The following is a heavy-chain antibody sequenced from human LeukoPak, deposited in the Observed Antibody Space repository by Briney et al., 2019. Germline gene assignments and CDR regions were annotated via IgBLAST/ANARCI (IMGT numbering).Heavy chain of an antibody. Sequence: GGSLRLSCSASGFTMSTKYMSWIRQAPGKGVEWVSVIYSGGSTYYSDSVKNRFTISRDNAKNTVYLQMNSLRGEDTAVYHCARDHETFFDLCGQGTLVTVSS. CDR1: GFTMSTKY. CDR2: IYSGGST. V-gene: IGHV3-66*01. J-gene: IGHJ4*02. D-gene: IGHD2/OR15-2a*01. CDR3: ARDHETFFDL.